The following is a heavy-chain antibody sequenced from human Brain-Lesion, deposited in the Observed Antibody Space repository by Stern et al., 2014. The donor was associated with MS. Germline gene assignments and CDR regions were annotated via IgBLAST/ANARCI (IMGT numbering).Heavy chain of an antibody. CDR1: GGSVSSTSYA. D-gene: IGHD2-15*01. CDR3: AGEEDIRYCSGGSCTGNWFDP. V-gene: IGHV4-39*01. CDR2: LYYSGNT. J-gene: IGHJ5*02. Sequence: VQLVESGPGLVKPSETLSLTCTVAGGSVSSTSYAWAWIRQPPGKGLGWIGTLYYSGNTYNGPPTKCQPTISLDTSKNRFSLQRRSVTAADTAVYYCAGEEDIRYCSGGSCTGNWFDPWGQGTLVTVSS.